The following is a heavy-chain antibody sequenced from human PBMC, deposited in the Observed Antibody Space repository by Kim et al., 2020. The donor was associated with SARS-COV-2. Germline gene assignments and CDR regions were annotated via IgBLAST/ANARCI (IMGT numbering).Heavy chain of an antibody. Sequence: GGSLRLSCAASGFSFGIYAMSWVRQVPGKGLEWVSSISGLDAARSYADSVKGRFTIFRDNSKNTLWLQMNSLRADDTGVYYCARRPGKRRAGWFDPWGQG. CDR3: ARRPGKRRAGWFDP. CDR1: GFSFGIYA. D-gene: IGHD6-19*01. CDR2: ISGLDAAR. J-gene: IGHJ5*02. V-gene: IGHV3-23*01.